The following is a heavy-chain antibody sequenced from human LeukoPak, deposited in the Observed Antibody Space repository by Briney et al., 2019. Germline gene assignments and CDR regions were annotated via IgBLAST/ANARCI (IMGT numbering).Heavy chain of an antibody. J-gene: IGHJ6*02. CDR1: GGSISSGGYY. Sequence: SETLSLTCTVSGGSISSGGYYWSWIRQPPGKGLEWIGYIYYSGSTNYNPSLKSRVTISVDTSKNQFSLKLSSVTAADTAVYYCAKSNGYSSTYGMDVWGQGTTVTVSS. CDR3: AKSNGYSSTYGMDV. V-gene: IGHV4-61*08. D-gene: IGHD5-18*01. CDR2: IYYSGST.